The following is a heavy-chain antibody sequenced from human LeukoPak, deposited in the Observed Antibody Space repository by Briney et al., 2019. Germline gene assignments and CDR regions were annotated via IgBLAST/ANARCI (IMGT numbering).Heavy chain of an antibody. CDR1: GFTFSSYG. J-gene: IGHJ4*02. Sequence: GGSLRLSCAASGFTFSSYGMSWVRQAPGKGLEWVSAISGSGGSTYYADSVKGRFTISRDNSKNTLYLQMNRLRSEDTSVYYFAIDYGSGSDYNPYWGQGTLVTVSS. CDR3: AIDYGSGSDYNPY. D-gene: IGHD3-10*01. V-gene: IGHV3-23*01. CDR2: ISGSGGST.